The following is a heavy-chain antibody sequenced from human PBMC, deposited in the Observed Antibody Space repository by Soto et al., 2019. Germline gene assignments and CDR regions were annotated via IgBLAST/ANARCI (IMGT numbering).Heavy chain of an antibody. CDR3: ARVRHDYVGYYYYYGMGV. V-gene: IGHV1-18*04. CDR2: ISAYNGNT. J-gene: IGHJ6*02. CDR1: GYTFTSYG. Sequence: ASVKVSCKASGYTFTSYGISWVRQAPGQGLEWMGWISAYNGNTNYAQKLQGRVTMTTDTSTSTAYMELRSLRSDDTAVYYCARVRHDYVGYYYYYGMGVWGQGTTVTVSS. D-gene: IGHD4-17*01.